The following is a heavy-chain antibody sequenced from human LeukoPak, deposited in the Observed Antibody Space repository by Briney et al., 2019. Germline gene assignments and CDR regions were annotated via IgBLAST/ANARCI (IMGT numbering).Heavy chain of an antibody. CDR3: ARDYGGNSGDLW. D-gene: IGHD4-23*01. CDR2: IIPILGIA. Sequence: GASVKVSCKASGYTFTSYYMHWVRQAPGRGLEWMGRIIPILGIANYAQKFQGRVTITADKSTSTAYMELSSLRSEDTAVYYCARDYGGNSGDLWWGQGTLVTVSS. V-gene: IGHV1-69*04. J-gene: IGHJ4*02. CDR1: GYTFTSYY.